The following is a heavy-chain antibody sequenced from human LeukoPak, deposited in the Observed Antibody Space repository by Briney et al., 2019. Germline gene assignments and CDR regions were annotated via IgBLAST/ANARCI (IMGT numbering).Heavy chain of an antibody. V-gene: IGHV3-53*01. Sequence: PGGSLRLSCSFSGFIATSNYMAWVRQSPGKGLQWISFIYGGGNTLYADSVRDRFSISRDNSKSTLYLQMSSLRVEDTAAYYRATGGRSGMAFDFWGQGTLVTVSS. CDR1: GFIATSNY. J-gene: IGHJ4*02. CDR2: IYGGGNT. D-gene: IGHD2-8*01. CDR3: ATGGRSGMAFDF.